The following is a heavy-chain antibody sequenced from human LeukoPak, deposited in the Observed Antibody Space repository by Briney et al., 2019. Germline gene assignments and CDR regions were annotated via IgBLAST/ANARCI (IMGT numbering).Heavy chain of an antibody. J-gene: IGHJ5*02. Sequence: ASVKVSCKASGYTFTSYYMHWVRQAPGQGLEWMGIINPSGGSTSYAQKFQGRVTMTRDMSTSTVYMELSSLRSEDTAVYYCARDHLPCDYVWGNYRYEGNWFDPWGQGTLVTVSS. V-gene: IGHV1-46*01. CDR3: ARDHLPCDYVWGNYRYEGNWFDP. CDR1: GYTFTSYY. D-gene: IGHD3-16*02. CDR2: INPSGGST.